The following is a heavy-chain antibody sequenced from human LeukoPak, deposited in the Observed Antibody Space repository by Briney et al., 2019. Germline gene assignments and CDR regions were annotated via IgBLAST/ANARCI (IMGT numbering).Heavy chain of an antibody. Sequence: SETLSLTCTVSGGSISSYYWSWIRQPPGKGLEWIGYIHYSGSTYYKPSLKSRVTISVDTSKNQFSLKLSSVTAADTAVYFCARGPYSYDSSGAFDIWGQGTMVTVSS. CDR1: GGSISSYY. CDR2: IHYSGST. CDR3: ARGPYSYDSSGAFDI. D-gene: IGHD3-22*01. J-gene: IGHJ3*02. V-gene: IGHV4-59*08.